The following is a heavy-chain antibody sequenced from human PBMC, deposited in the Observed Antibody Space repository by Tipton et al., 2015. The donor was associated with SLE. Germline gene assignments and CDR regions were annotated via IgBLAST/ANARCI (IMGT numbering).Heavy chain of an antibody. Sequence: LRLSCAVYGGSFSGYHWTWIRQPPGKGLEWIGGIDYSGRTYYTPSLKSQLTISVDTSENQFSLKLNSVTAADTAFYYCARRTSGYAPDYWGQGTLVTVSS. CDR3: ARRTSGYAPDY. J-gene: IGHJ4*02. D-gene: IGHD5-12*01. CDR2: IDYSGRT. V-gene: IGHV4-34*01. CDR1: GGSFSGYH.